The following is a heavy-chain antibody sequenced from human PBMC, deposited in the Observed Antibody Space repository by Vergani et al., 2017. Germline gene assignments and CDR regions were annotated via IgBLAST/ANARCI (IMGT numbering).Heavy chain of an antibody. V-gene: IGHV1-46*03. D-gene: IGHD3-3*01. CDR2: INPSGGST. CDR1: GYTFTSYY. J-gene: IGHJ6*02. CDR3: ARVRDYDFWSGYYRDYYYYYGMDV. Sequence: QVQLVQSGAEVKKPGASVKVSCKASGYTFTSYYMHWVRQAPGQGLEWMGIINPSGGSTSYAQKFQGRVTMTRDTSTSTVYMELSSLRSEATAVYYCARVRDYDFWSGYYRDYYYYYGMDVWGQGTTVTVSS.